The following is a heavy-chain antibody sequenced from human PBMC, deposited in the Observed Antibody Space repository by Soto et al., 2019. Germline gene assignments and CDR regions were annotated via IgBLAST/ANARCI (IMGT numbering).Heavy chain of an antibody. CDR2: INHSGST. Sequence: QVQLQQWGAGLLKPSETLSLTCAVYGGSFSGYYWSWIRQPPGKGLEWIGEINHSGSTNYNPSLKSGVTIAVDTSKNQFSLKLSSVTAADTAVYYCARAPFDYWGQGTLVTVSS. CDR3: ARAPFDY. V-gene: IGHV4-34*01. CDR1: GGSFSGYY. J-gene: IGHJ4*02.